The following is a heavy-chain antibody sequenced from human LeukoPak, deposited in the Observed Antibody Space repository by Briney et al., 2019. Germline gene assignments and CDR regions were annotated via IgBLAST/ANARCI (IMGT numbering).Heavy chain of an antibody. D-gene: IGHD6-13*01. CDR3: ARGLRAAAKSPEYDY. Sequence: PSETLSLTCAVYGGSFSGYYWSWIRQPPGKGLEWIGEINHSGSTNYNLSLKSRVTISVDTSKNQFSLKLSSVTAADTAVYYCARGLRAAAKSPEYDYWGQGTLVTVSS. CDR2: INHSGST. CDR1: GGSFSGYY. V-gene: IGHV4-34*01. J-gene: IGHJ4*02.